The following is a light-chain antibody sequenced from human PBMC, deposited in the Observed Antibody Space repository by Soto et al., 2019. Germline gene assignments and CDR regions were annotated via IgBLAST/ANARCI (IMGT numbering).Light chain of an antibody. V-gene: IGKV3-20*01. CDR3: QQYGRTPYT. J-gene: IGKJ2*01. Sequence: EIVLTQSPGTLSLSPGERATLSCRASQSVSSSYLAWYQHKPGQAPRLLIYGASSRATGIPDRFSSSGSGKDFTLTISRLEPEDFAVYYCQQYGRTPYTFGQGTKLEIK. CDR2: GAS. CDR1: QSVSSSY.